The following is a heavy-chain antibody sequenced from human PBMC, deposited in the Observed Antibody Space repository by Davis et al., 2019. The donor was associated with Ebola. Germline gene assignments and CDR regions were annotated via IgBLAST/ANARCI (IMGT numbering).Heavy chain of an antibody. Sequence: SETLSLTCTVSGGSISSSSYYWSWIRQPPGKGLEWIGEINHSGSTNYNPSLKSRVTISVDTSKNQFSLKLSSVTAADTAVYYCSGSPRYWGQGTLVTVSS. CDR3: SGSPRY. CDR1: GGSISSSSYY. D-gene: IGHD1-26*01. CDR2: INHSGST. J-gene: IGHJ4*02. V-gene: IGHV4-39*07.